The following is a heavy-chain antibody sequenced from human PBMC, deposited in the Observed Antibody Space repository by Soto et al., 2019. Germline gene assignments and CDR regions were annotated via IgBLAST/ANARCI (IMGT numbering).Heavy chain of an antibody. V-gene: IGHV3-74*01. J-gene: IGHJ2*01. CDR2: INSDGSST. D-gene: IGHD3-3*01. CDR3: ARDGPSDFWSGYYTSYFDL. Sequence: EVQLLESGGDLIQPGGSLRLSCAASGFTFSSYWMHWVRQAPGKGLVWVSRINSDGSSTSYADSVKGRFTISRDNAKNTLYLQMNSLRAEDTAVYYCARDGPSDFWSGYYTSYFDLWGRGTLVTVSS. CDR1: GFTFSSYW.